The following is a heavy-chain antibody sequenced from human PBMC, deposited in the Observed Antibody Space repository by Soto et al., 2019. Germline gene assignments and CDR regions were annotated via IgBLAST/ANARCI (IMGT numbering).Heavy chain of an antibody. D-gene: IGHD3-10*02. CDR1: GISVKSNY. CDR3: ARGVFGQPDS. Sequence: EVQLVESGGGMVQPGGSLRLSCVASGISVKSNYMNWVRQAPGKGLEWVSIMYSGGSTYYVDTVKGRFTISRHNSKDTLYLQMNSLRIEDTATYYCARGVFGQPDSWGQGTLVIVSS. J-gene: IGHJ4*02. CDR2: MYSGGST. V-gene: IGHV3-53*04.